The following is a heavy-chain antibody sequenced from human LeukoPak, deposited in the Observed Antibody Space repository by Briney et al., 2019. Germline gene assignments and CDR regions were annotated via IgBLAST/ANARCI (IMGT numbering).Heavy chain of an antibody. CDR2: IYTSGST. CDR1: GGSISSYY. V-gene: IGHV4-4*07. J-gene: IGHJ5*02. D-gene: IGHD1-26*01. Sequence: SETLSLTCTVSGGSISSYYWSWIRQPAGKGLEWIGRIYTSGSTNYNPSLKSRVTISVDTSKNQFSLRLSSVTAADTAVYYCARSGSYLLTLDWFDPWGQGTLVTVSS. CDR3: ARSGSYLLTLDWFDP.